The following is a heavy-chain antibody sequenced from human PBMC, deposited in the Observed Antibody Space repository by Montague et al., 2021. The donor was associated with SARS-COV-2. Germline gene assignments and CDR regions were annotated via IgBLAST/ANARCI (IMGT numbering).Heavy chain of an antibody. J-gene: IGHJ5*02. CDR3: ARTEYNWNDWFDP. CDR2: IFHGGIT. D-gene: IGHD1-20*01. CDR1: GGSISSYY. V-gene: IGHV4-59*13. Sequence: SETLSLTCSVSGGSISSYYWSWIRQSPGKGLEWIGYIFHGGITDYSPSLKSRVTISVDMSKNQFSLQLNSVTAADSAVYYCARTEYNWNDWFDPWGQGTLVTVSS.